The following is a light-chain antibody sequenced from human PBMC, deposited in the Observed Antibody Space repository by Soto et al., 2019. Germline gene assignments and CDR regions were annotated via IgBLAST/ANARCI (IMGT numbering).Light chain of an antibody. Sequence: EIVLTQSPGTLSLSPGERATLSCRASQSVSSYLAWYQQKPGQAPRLLIYDASNRATGIPARFSGSGSGTEFTLTISSLQSEDFAVYYCHQYNNWPPSTFGQGTRLEIK. V-gene: IGKV3D-15*01. CDR3: HQYNNWPPST. CDR1: QSVSSY. CDR2: DAS. J-gene: IGKJ5*01.